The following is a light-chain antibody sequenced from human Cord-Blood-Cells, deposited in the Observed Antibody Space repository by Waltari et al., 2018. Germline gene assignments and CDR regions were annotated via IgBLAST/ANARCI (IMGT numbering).Light chain of an antibody. V-gene: IGKV1-39*01. J-gene: IGKJ2*01. CDR1: QNISSY. CDR3: QQSYSTPYT. Sequence: DIQLTQSPSSLSASVGDRVTITYRQSQNISSYLNWYQQKPGKAPKLLIYAASSLQIGVPSRFSGSGSGTDFTLTISSLQPEDFAIYYCQQSYSTPYTFGQGTKLEIK. CDR2: AAS.